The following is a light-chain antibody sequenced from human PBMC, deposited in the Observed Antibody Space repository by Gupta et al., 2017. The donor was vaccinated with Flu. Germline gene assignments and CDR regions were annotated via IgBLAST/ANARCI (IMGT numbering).Light chain of an antibody. Sequence: IVLTQSPATLSLSPGERATLSCRASQCVSSYLAWYQQKPGQAPRLLIYDASNRATGIPARFSGSGSGTDFTLTISSLEPEDFAVYYCQQRSSWPRFTFGPGTKVEIK. V-gene: IGKV3-11*01. CDR2: DAS. CDR3: QQRSSWPRFT. J-gene: IGKJ3*01. CDR1: QCVSSY.